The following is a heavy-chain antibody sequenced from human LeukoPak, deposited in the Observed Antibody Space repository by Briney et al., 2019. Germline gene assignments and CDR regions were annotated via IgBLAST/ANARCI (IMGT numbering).Heavy chain of an antibody. CDR1: VGTVTNSC. V-gene: IGHV3-30*18. D-gene: IGHD5-18*01. CDR3: AKSSRCSYGYISGYYYGMDV. Sequence: LSLTCTVSVGTVTNSCWGWIRQPPGKGLEWGAVISYDGSNKYYADSVKGRFTISRDNSKNTLYLQMNSLRAEDTAVYYCAKSSRCSYGYISGYYYGMDVWGQGTTVTVSS. CDR2: ISYDGSNK. J-gene: IGHJ6*02.